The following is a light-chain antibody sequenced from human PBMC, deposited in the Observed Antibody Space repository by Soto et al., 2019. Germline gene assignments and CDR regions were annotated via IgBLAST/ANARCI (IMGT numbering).Light chain of an antibody. Sequence: EIVMTQSPATLSVSPGERATLSCRASQSVSSNLAWYQQKPGQAPRLLIYGASTRATGIPAWFSGSGSGTEFTLTISSLQSEDFAVYYCQQYNNWPPFTFGPGTKVDIK. CDR2: GAS. V-gene: IGKV3-15*01. J-gene: IGKJ3*01. CDR3: QQYNNWPPFT. CDR1: QSVSSN.